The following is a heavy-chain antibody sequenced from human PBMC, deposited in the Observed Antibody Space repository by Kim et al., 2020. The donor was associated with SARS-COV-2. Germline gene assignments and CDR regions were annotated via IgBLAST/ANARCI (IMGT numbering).Heavy chain of an antibody. CDR1: GGSINGYV. D-gene: IGHD2-15*01. CDR2: VFYTGDA. Sequence: SETLSLTCTVSGGSINGYVWNWIRQAPGKGLDWLGYVFYTGDANYAPSLGSRLNISVDMSKNQFSLRLSSVTAADTAIYYCARRAYSGPKVFDYWGQGALVTVSS. J-gene: IGHJ4*02. V-gene: IGHV4-59*13. CDR3: ARRAYSGPKVFDY.